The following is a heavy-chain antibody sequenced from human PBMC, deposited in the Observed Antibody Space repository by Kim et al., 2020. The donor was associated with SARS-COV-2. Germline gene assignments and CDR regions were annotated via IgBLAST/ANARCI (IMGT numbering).Heavy chain of an antibody. CDR2: TYHGSKWYN. J-gene: IGHJ3*01. Sequence: SQTLSLTCAISGDSVSTVSTVWNWIRQSPSRGLEWLGRTYHGSKWYNDYAVSVKSRITISPDTSKNQFSLQLNSVTPEDTAVYFCASYPSGTRGAFDVWGHGTMVTVSS. V-gene: IGHV6-1*01. CDR1: GDSVSTVSTV. CDR3: ASYPSGTRGAFDV. D-gene: IGHD6-13*01.